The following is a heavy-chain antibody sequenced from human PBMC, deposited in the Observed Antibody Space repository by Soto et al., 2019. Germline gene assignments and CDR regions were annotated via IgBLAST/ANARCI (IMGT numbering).Heavy chain of an antibody. J-gene: IGHJ6*02. CDR2: IYHSGST. Sequence: QVQLQESGPGLVKPSGTLSLTCAVSGGSISSSNWWSWVRQPPGKGLEWIGEIYHSGSTNYNPSLKSRVTISVDKSKNQFSLKLSSVTAADTAVYYCARDPGSGYYGSGANHSMDVWGQGTTVTVSS. D-gene: IGHD3-10*01. V-gene: IGHV4-4*02. CDR1: GGSISSSNW. CDR3: ARDPGSGYYGSGANHSMDV.